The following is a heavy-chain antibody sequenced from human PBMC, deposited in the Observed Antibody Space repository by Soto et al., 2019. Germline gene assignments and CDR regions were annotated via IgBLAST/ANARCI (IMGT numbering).Heavy chain of an antibody. D-gene: IGHD3-10*01. J-gene: IGHJ6*02. CDR1: GYTFTSYY. Sequence: ASVKVSCRASGYTFTSYYMHWVRQAPGKGLEWMGVINPSGGSTSYAQKFQGRVTMTRDTSTSTVYMELSSLRSEDTAVYYCARDRHYYGSGSYAGTSGMDARGQGNTVTVSS. V-gene: IGHV1-46*03. CDR2: INPSGGST. CDR3: ARDRHYYGSGSYAGTSGMDA.